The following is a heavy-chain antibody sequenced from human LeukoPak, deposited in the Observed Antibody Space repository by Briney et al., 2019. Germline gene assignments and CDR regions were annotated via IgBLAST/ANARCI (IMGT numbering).Heavy chain of an antibody. CDR2: ISGFNGDT. CDR3: ARDQKVGLTYSSGWLDH. CDR1: GYTFTSYG. V-gene: IGHV1-18*01. J-gene: IGHJ4*02. D-gene: IGHD6-19*01. Sequence: ASVNVSCKASGYTFTSYGISWVRQAPGQGLEWIGWISGFNGDTDYAQRLQGRVTLDTDTSTSTAYLELRSVRSDDTDVYYCARDQKVGLTYSSGWLDHWGPGTLVTVSS.